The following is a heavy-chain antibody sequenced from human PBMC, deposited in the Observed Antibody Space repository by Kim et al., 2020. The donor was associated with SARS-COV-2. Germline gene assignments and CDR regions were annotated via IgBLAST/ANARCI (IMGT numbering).Heavy chain of an antibody. V-gene: IGHV3-33*01. D-gene: IGHD6-13*01. CDR2: IWYDGSNK. CDR1: GFTFSSYG. CDR3: ARDPTQPSSWYGYYFDY. Sequence: GGSLRLSCAASGFTFSSYGMHWVRQAPGKGLEWVAVIWYDGSNKYYADSVKGRFTISRDNSKNTLYLQMNSLRAEDTAVYYCARDPTQPSSWYGYYFDYWGQGTLVTVSS. J-gene: IGHJ4*02.